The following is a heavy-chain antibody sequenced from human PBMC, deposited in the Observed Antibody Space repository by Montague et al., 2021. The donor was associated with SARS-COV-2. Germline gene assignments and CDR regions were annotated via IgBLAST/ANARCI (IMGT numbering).Heavy chain of an antibody. Sequence: SETLSLICTVSGDSVSHDFWTWIRQPPGKGLEWIGYVYYSRSSSYNPSLRGRVSIAVDTSKNQFSLRLSTVTAADTAIYYCVRDPAPSGRGTFCDYWGQGTLVAVSS. D-gene: IGHD1-26*01. J-gene: IGHJ4*02. CDR1: GDSVSHDF. CDR2: VYYSRSS. V-gene: IGHV4-59*02. CDR3: VRDPAPSGRGTFCDY.